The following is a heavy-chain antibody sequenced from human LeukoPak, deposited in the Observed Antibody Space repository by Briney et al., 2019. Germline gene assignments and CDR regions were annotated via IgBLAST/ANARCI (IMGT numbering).Heavy chain of an antibody. CDR3: ARSIAAAGTAAFQH. D-gene: IGHD6-13*01. CDR1: GYTFSACY. J-gene: IGHJ1*01. V-gene: IGHV1-2*02. Sequence: GASVKVSCKASGYTFSACYMHWVRQAPGQGLEWMGWMNPNNGGTNYAQKFQGRVTMTRDTSISTAYMELSRLRSDDTAVYYCARSIAAAGTAAFQHWGQGTLVTVSS. CDR2: MNPNNGGT.